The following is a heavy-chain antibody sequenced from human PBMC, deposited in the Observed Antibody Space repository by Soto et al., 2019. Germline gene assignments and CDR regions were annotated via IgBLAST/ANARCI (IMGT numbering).Heavy chain of an antibody. J-gene: IGHJ4*02. Sequence: PGGSLRLSCAASGFTFSSYAMSWVRQAPGKGLEWVSAISGSGGSTYYADSVKGLFTISRDNSKNTLYLQMNSLRAEDTAVYYCAKAWGLLRSSFLFDYWGQGTLVTVSS. CDR2: ISGSGGST. CDR3: AKAWGLLRSSFLFDY. CDR1: GFTFSSYA. V-gene: IGHV3-23*01. D-gene: IGHD1-26*01.